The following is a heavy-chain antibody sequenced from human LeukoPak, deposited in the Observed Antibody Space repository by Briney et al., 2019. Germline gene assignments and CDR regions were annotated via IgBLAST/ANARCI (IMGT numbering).Heavy chain of an antibody. CDR3: ARVGTPVGAASGARVFDY. J-gene: IGHJ4*02. CDR1: GYTFTSHG. CDR2: ISAYNGNT. Sequence: ASVKVSCKASGYTFTSHGISWVRQAPGQGLEWMGWISAYNGNTNYAQKLQGRVTMTTDTSTSTAYMELRSLRSDDTAVYYCARVGTPVGAASGARVFDYWGQGTLVTVSS. V-gene: IGHV1-18*01. D-gene: IGHD6-13*01.